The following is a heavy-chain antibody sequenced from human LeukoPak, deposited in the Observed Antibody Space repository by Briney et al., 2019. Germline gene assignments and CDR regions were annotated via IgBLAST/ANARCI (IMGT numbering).Heavy chain of an antibody. CDR1: GGSISSGGYS. V-gene: IGHV4-30-2*01. J-gene: IGHJ4*02. CDR3: ARDRYGDHTYFDY. D-gene: IGHD4-17*01. CDR2: IYHSGST. Sequence: SETLSLTCAVSGGSISSGGYSWSWIRQPPGKGLEWIGYIYHSGSTYYNPSLKSRVTISVDRSKNQFSLKLSFVTAADTAVYYCARDRYGDHTYFDYWGQGTLVTVSS.